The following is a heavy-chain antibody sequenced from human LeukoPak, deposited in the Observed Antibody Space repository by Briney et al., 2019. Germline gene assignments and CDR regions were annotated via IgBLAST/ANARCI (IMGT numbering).Heavy chain of an antibody. CDR1: GGSISSYY. Sequence: SETLSLTCTVSGGSISSYYWSWIRQPARKGLEWIGRIYTSGSTNYNPSLKSRVTMSVDTSKNQFSLKLSSVTAADTAVYYCARVFRVPYSSSSGVYYYYYMDVWGKGTTVTVSS. CDR2: IYTSGST. V-gene: IGHV4-4*07. J-gene: IGHJ6*03. CDR3: ARVFRVPYSSSSGVYYYYYMDV. D-gene: IGHD6-6*01.